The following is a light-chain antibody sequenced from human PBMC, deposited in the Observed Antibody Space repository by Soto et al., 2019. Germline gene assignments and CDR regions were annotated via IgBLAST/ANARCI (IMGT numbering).Light chain of an antibody. CDR3: CSYAGSYTFGV. J-gene: IGLJ1*01. Sequence: QLVLTQPRSVSGSPGQSVTISFTGTSSDVGGYNYVSWYQQHPGKAPKLMIYDVSKRPSGVPDRFSGSNSGNTASLTISGLQAEDEADYYCCSYAGSYTFGVFGTGTKLTVL. CDR2: DVS. CDR1: SSDVGGYNY. V-gene: IGLV2-11*01.